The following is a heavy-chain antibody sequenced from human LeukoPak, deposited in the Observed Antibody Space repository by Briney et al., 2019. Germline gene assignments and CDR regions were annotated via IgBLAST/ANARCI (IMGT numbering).Heavy chain of an antibody. CDR2: INAGNGNT. CDR3: ARDLIVPAASDY. CDR1: GYTFTNSA. V-gene: IGHV1-3*01. D-gene: IGHD2-2*01. J-gene: IGHJ4*02. Sequence: ASVKVSCKVSGYTFTNSAMHWVRQAPGQRLEWMGWINAGNGNTKYSQRFQGRVTITRDTSASTAYMELSSLRSEDTAVYFCARDLIVPAASDYWGQGTLVTVSS.